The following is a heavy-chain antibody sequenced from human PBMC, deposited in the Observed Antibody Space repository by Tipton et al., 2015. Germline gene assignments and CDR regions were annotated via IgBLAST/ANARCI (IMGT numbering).Heavy chain of an antibody. D-gene: IGHD1-14*01. CDR1: GFIFTSYA. CDR3: AKLKTWNHDFDS. V-gene: IGHV3-23*01. J-gene: IGHJ4*02. Sequence: SLRLSCAASGFIFTSYAMTWVRQVPGKGLEWVSSISGTGDSTFYADSVKGRFIISRDNSKDTSYLQMNSLRAEDTALYYCAKLKTWNHDFDSWGQGTLVTVSS. CDR2: ISGTGDST.